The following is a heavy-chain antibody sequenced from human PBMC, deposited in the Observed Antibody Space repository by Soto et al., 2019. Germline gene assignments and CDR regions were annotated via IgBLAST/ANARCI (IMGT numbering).Heavy chain of an antibody. Sequence: GEYLKITCKGSGYSFTSYWISWVRQMPGKGLEWMGRIDPSDSYTNYSPSFQGHVTISADKSIFTAYLQWSIPKASATPLYYCRRDHCDSRIYYFDGMDIVAPEATV. D-gene: IGHD3-22*01. CDR2: IDPSDSYT. J-gene: IGHJ6*02. V-gene: IGHV5-10-1*01. CDR1: GYSFTSYW. CDR3: RRDHCDSRIYYFDGMDI.